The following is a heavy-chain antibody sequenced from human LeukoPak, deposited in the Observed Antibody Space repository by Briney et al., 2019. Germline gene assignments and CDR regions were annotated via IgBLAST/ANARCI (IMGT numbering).Heavy chain of an antibody. V-gene: IGHV5-51*01. D-gene: IGHD2-2*01. CDR2: IYPGDSDT. Sequence: GESLKISCKGSGYSFTSYWIGWVRQMPGKGLEWMGIIYPGDSDTRYSPSFQGQVTISADKSISTAYLQWSSLKASDTAMYYCARRGLVPAAGGGPEDYYYYMDVWGKGTTVTVSS. CDR1: GYSFTSYW. CDR3: ARRGLVPAAGGGPEDYYYYMDV. J-gene: IGHJ6*03.